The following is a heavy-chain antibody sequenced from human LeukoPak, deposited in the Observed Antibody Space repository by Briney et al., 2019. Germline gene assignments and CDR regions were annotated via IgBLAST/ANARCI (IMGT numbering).Heavy chain of an antibody. CDR1: GFTFSSYG. J-gene: IGHJ4*02. D-gene: IGHD6-19*01. Sequence: GGSLRLSCAASGFTFSSYGMHWVRQAPGKGLEWVAFIRYDGSNKYYEDSVKGRFTISRDNSKNTLYLQMNSLRAEDTAVYYCAKDRRGWLSKKGSLYYFDYWGQGTLVTVSS. V-gene: IGHV3-30*02. CDR3: AKDRRGWLSKKGSLYYFDY. CDR2: IRYDGSNK.